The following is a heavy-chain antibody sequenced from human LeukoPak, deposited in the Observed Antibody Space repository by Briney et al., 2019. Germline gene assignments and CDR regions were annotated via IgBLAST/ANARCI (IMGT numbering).Heavy chain of an antibody. Sequence: GGSLRLSCAASGFTFSNYAMNWVRQAPGKGLEWISYISISSDTIHYTDSVKGRFTISRDNAKNSLYLQMNSLRVEDTAVYYCARDFDQGSYYFDYWGQGTLVTVSS. V-gene: IGHV3-48*04. CDR2: ISISSDTI. J-gene: IGHJ4*02. D-gene: IGHD3-9*01. CDR1: GFTFSNYA. CDR3: ARDFDQGSYYFDY.